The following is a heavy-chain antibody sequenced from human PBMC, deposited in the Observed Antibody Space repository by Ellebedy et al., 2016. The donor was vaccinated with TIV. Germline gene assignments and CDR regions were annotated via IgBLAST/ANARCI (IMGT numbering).Heavy chain of an antibody. D-gene: IGHD3-3*01. J-gene: IGHJ6*02. CDR3: ARLQGYDFWSGRYYYYYGMDV. V-gene: IGHV1-8*01. CDR1: GYTFTSYD. CDR2: MNPNSGNT. Sequence: ASVKVSXXASGYTFTSYDINWVRQATGQGLEWMGWMNPNSGNTGYAQKFQGRVTMTRNTSISTAYMELSSLRSEDTAVYYCARLQGYDFWSGRYYYYYGMDVWGQGTTVTVSS.